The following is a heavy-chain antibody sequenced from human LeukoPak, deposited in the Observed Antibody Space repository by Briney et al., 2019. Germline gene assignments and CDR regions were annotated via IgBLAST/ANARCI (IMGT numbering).Heavy chain of an antibody. V-gene: IGHV3-21*01. CDR1: GFTFSSYS. Sequence: GGSLRLSCAASGFTFSSYSMNWVRQAPGKGLEWVSSISSSSSYIYYADSVKGRFTISRDNAKNSLYLQMNSLRAEDTAVYYCATTPAPGAPIDAFDIWGQGTMVTVSS. CDR2: ISSSSSYI. D-gene: IGHD2-2*01. J-gene: IGHJ3*02. CDR3: ATTPAPGAPIDAFDI.